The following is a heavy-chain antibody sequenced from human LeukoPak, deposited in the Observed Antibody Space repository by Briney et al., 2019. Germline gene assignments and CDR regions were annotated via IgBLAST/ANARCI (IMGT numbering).Heavy chain of an antibody. D-gene: IGHD2-8*01. CDR3: ARDEWSYGMDV. V-gene: IGHV4-30-2*01. J-gene: IGHJ6*04. CDR2: IYHSGST. Sequence: PSQTLSLTCAVSGSSISSGGYSWSWIRQPPGKGLEWIGYIYHSGSTYYNPSLKSRVTISVDRSKNQFSLKLSSVTAADTAVYYCARDEWSYGMDVWGKGTTVTVSS. CDR1: GSSISSGGYS.